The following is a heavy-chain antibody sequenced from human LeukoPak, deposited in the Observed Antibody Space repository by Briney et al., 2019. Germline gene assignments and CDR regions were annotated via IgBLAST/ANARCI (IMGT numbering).Heavy chain of an antibody. J-gene: IGHJ4*02. CDR2: INSDGSWT. D-gene: IGHD2/OR15-2a*01. V-gene: IGHV3-74*01. Sequence: GGSLRLSCAASGNYWMHWVRQAPGKGLGWVSHINSDGSWTSYADSVKGRFTIYKDNAKNTVYLQMNSLSAEDTAVYYCVSFYETYWGRGTLVTVSS. CDR1: GNYW. CDR3: VSFYETY.